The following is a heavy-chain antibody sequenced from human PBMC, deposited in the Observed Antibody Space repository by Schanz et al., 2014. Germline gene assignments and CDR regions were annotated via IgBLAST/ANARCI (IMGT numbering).Heavy chain of an antibody. D-gene: IGHD2-2*01. CDR2: MSYDGSIK. Sequence: EQLLQSGGGLVQPGGSLRLSCAASGFTFGSYGMSWVRQAPGKGLEWVAAMSYDGSIKYYGDSVKGRFTISRDNSKNTLYLHMNTLRSEDTAVYYCAKDSTHIDIVLVPTAIDYWGQGTLVTVSS. CDR3: AKDSTHIDIVLVPTAIDY. V-gene: IGHV3-30*18. CDR1: GFTFGSYG. J-gene: IGHJ4*02.